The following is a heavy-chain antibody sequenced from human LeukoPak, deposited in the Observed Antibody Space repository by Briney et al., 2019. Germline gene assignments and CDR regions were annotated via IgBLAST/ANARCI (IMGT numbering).Heavy chain of an antibody. J-gene: IGHJ3*02. V-gene: IGHV4-30-4*08. Sequence: SQTLSLTCTVSGGSISSGDYYWSWIRQPPGKGLEWIGYIYYSGSTYYNPSLKSRVTISVDTSKNQFSLNLSSVTAADTAVYYCVKQWLRNGFDIWGRGQWSPSLQ. CDR1: GGSISSGDYY. CDR3: VKQWLRNGFDI. D-gene: IGHD3-22*01. CDR2: IYYSGST.